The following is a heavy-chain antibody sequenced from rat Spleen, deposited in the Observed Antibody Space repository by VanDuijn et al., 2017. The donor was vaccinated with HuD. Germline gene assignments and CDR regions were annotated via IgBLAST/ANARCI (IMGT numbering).Heavy chain of an antibody. Sequence: EVQLVESGGGLVQPGRSMKLSCAASGFTFSNYYMAWVRQAPTKGLEWVASISWGGSSTYYPDNVKGRFTISRDNAKNALYLQMNGLRSEDTATYYCARPGTTHVFDYWGQGVVVTVSS. V-gene: IGHV5-22*01. CDR2: ISWGGSST. CDR1: GFTFSNYY. D-gene: IGHD1-10*01. CDR3: ARPGTTHVFDY. J-gene: IGHJ2*01.